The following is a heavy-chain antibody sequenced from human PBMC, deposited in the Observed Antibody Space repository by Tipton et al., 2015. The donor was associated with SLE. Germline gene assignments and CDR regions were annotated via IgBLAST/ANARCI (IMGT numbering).Heavy chain of an antibody. CDR3: ARRKGPYSSSWYH. V-gene: IGHV4-34*01. D-gene: IGHD6-13*01. CDR2: INHSGST. Sequence: TLSLTCAVYGGSFSGYYWSWIRQPPGKGLEWIGEINHSGSTNYKPSLKSRVTISVDTSKNQFSLKLSSVTAADTAVYYCARRKGPYSSSWYHWGQGTLVTVSS. CDR1: GGSFSGYY. J-gene: IGHJ5*02.